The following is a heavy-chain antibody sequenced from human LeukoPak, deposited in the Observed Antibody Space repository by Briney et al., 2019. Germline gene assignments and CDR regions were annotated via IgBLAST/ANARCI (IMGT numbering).Heavy chain of an antibody. D-gene: IGHD6-13*01. CDR1: GFTFSSYA. CDR3: ARGCSSWYRNWYFDL. CDR2: ISYDGSNK. V-gene: IGHV3-30-3*01. J-gene: IGHJ2*01. Sequence: PGGSLRLSCAASGFTFSSYAMHWVRQAPGKGLEWVAVISYDGSNKYYADSVKGRFTISRDNAKNTLYLQMNSLRVEDTAVYYCARGCSSWYRNWYFDLWGRGTLVTVSS.